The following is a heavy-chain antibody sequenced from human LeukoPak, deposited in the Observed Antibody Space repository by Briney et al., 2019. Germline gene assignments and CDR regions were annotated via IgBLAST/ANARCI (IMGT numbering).Heavy chain of an antibody. CDR2: ISSNGGST. D-gene: IGHD2-15*01. Sequence: GGSLRLSCSASGFTFSSYAMHWVRQAPGKGLEYVSAISSNGGSTYYADSVKGRFTISRDNSKNTLYLQMSSLRAEDTAVYYCVKDRKYCSGGSCYSPYAEYFQHWGQGTLVTVSP. J-gene: IGHJ1*01. CDR3: VKDRKYCSGGSCYSPYAEYFQH. CDR1: GFTFSSYA. V-gene: IGHV3-64D*06.